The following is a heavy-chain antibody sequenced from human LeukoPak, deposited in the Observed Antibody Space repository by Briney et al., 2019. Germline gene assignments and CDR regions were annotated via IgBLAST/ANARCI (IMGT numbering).Heavy chain of an antibody. V-gene: IGHV4-59*03. J-gene: IGHJ5*02. CDR2: IFHRGST. CDR3: ARGGVLPRAFDA. Sequence: PSETLSLTCTVSNGSISYYYWSWIRQSPGKGLEWIAYIFHRGSTDYNPSLKSQLTISVDTSKNQFSLKMNSVTAADTAVYFCARGGVLPRAFDAWGQGTLVTVSS. CDR1: NGSISYYY. D-gene: IGHD3-16*01.